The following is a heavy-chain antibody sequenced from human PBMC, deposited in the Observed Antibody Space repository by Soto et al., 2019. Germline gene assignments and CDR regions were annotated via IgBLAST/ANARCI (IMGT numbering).Heavy chain of an antibody. Sequence: SGPTLVNPTQTLTLPCTFSGFSLNTGGVGVGWIRQSPGKALEWLGLIYWDDDKRYSPSLKTRLTITKDTSKNQVVLTMTNMEPVDTATYYCAHARNDLVAFDIWGQGTLVTVSS. CDR3: AHARNDLVAFDI. CDR1: GFSLNTGGVG. D-gene: IGHD6-6*01. CDR2: IYWDDDK. J-gene: IGHJ3*02. V-gene: IGHV2-5*02.